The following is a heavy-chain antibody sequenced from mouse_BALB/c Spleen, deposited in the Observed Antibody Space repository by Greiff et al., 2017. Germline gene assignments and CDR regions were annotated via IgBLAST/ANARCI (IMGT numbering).Heavy chain of an antibody. V-gene: IGHV1-14*01. CDR2: INPYNDGT. J-gene: IGHJ4*01. D-gene: IGHD2-1*01. CDR3: ARYGNYGQVNYAMDY. Sequence: EVQLQQSGPELVKPGASVKMSCKASGYTFTSYVMHWVKQKPGQGLEWIGYINPYNDGTKYNEKFKGKATLTSDKSSSTAYMELSSLTSEDSAVYYCARYGNYGQVNYAMDYWGQGTSVTVSS. CDR1: GYTFTSYV.